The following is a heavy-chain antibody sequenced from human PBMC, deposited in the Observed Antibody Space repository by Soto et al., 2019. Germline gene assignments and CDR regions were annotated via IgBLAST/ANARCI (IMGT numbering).Heavy chain of an antibody. J-gene: IGHJ4*02. Sequence: QLQLQESGSGLVKPSQTLSLNCAVSGVSISDGGYSWSWIRQPPGKGLEWIGCTHVSGDTYYNPTLTGRVTLSVDRSRNQFSLNLRSMTAADTAVYYCARSPFYGSKSHVDYWGQGTLVSVSS. V-gene: IGHV4-30-2*01. CDR2: THVSGDT. D-gene: IGHD3-10*01. CDR3: ARSPFYGSKSHVDY. CDR1: GVSISDGGYS.